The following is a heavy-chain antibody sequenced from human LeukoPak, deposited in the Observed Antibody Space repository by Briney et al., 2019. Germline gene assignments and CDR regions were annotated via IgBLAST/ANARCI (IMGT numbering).Heavy chain of an antibody. V-gene: IGHV3-21*01. Sequence: PGGSLRLSCAASGFTFSSYSMNWVRQAPGKGLEWVSSISSSSSYIYYADSVKGRFTISRDNAKNSLYLQMNSLRAEDTAVYYCASWIQSVVPAAMADAFDIWGQGTMVTVSS. CDR1: GFTFSSYS. J-gene: IGHJ3*02. CDR2: ISSSSSYI. CDR3: ASWIQSVVPAAMADAFDI. D-gene: IGHD2-2*01.